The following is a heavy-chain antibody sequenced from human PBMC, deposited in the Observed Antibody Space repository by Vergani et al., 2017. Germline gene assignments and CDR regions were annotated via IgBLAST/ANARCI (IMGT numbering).Heavy chain of an antibody. D-gene: IGHD4-23*01. CDR1: GYTFTSYG. CDR3: ARMSRAGLRLRWLDY. CDR2: ISAYNGNT. V-gene: IGHV1-18*01. Sequence: QVQLVQSGAEVKKPGASVKVSCKASGYTFTSYGISWVRQATGQGLEWMGWISAYNGNTNHAQKLQGRVTMTTDTSTSTAYMELRSLRSDDTAVYYCARMSRAGLRLRWLDYWGQGTLVTVSS. J-gene: IGHJ4*02.